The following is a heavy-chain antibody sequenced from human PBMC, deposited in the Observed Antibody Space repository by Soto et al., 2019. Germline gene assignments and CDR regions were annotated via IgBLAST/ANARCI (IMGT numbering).Heavy chain of an antibody. CDR1: GGSISSGGYS. Sequence: SETLSLTCAVSGGSISSGGYSWSWIRQPPGKGLEWIGYIYHSGSTYYNPSLKSRVTISVDRSKNQFSLKLSSVTAADTAVYYCARSGGPYYDSSGYPGTIDYWGQGTLVTVSS. V-gene: IGHV4-30-2*01. D-gene: IGHD3-22*01. CDR2: IYHSGST. J-gene: IGHJ4*02. CDR3: ARSGGPYYDSSGYPGTIDY.